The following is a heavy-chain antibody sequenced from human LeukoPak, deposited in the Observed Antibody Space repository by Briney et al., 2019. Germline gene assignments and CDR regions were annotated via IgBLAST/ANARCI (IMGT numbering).Heavy chain of an antibody. Sequence: SGGSLRLSCAASGFTFSSYWMSWVRQAPGKGLEWVANIKQDGSEKYYVDSVKGRFTISRDNAKNSLYLQMNSLRAEDTAVYYCARDGGYCSGGSCYSYYYYGMDVWGQGTLATVSS. CDR1: GFTFSSYW. J-gene: IGHJ6*02. CDR2: IKQDGSEK. D-gene: IGHD2-15*01. V-gene: IGHV3-7*03. CDR3: ARDGGYCSGGSCYSYYYYGMDV.